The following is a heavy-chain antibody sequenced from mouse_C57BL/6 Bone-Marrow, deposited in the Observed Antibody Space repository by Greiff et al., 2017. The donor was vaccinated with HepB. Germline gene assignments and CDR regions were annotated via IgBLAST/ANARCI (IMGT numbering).Heavy chain of an antibody. D-gene: IGHD3-1*01. CDR1: GFTFSDYY. CDR2: ISNGGGST. Sequence: EVHLVESGGGLVQPGGSLKLSCAASGFTFSDYYMYWVRQTPEKRLEWVAYISNGGGSTYYPDTVKGRFTISRDNAKNTLYLQMSRLKSEDTAMYYCARRGYSGYAMDYWGQGTSVTVSS. J-gene: IGHJ4*01. V-gene: IGHV5-12*01. CDR3: ARRGYSGYAMDY.